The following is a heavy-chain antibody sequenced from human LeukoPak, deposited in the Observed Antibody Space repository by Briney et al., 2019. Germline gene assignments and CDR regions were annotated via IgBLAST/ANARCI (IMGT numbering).Heavy chain of an antibody. CDR1: GCTFSSYA. V-gene: IGHV3-30*04. CDR3: ARTLGGYILY. D-gene: IGHD5-18*01. J-gene: IGHJ4*02. Sequence: GGSLTLSCAASGCTFSSYAMHWVRQAPGKGLEGVAVISFDGSKKYYADPVKGRFTISRDNSKNTLYLQMNSLRAEDTAVYYCARTLGGYILYGGQGTLVTVSS. CDR2: ISFDGSKK.